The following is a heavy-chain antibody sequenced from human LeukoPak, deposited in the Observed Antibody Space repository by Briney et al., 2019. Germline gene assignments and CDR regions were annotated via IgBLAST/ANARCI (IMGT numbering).Heavy chain of an antibody. CDR1: GFTFSSYG. J-gene: IGHJ4*02. D-gene: IGHD6-13*01. Sequence: GGSLRLSCAPFGFTFSSYGMHWVRQAPGKGLEWVAVISYDGSSKYYADSVKGRFTISRDNSKNTLYLQMNSLRAEDTAVYYCARESGYTYGAWGQGTLVTVSS. CDR2: ISYDGSSK. V-gene: IGHV3-30*03. CDR3: ARESGYTYGA.